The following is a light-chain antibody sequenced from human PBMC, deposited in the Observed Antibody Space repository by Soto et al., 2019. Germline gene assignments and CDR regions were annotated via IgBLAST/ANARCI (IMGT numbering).Light chain of an antibody. CDR2: EVS. CDR1: SSDVGAYNY. CDR3: SSYTSSSPWV. V-gene: IGLV2-14*01. J-gene: IGLJ3*02. Sequence: QSALTQPASVSGSPGQSITISCTGTSSDVGAYNYVSWYQQHPGKAPKLMIYEVSNRPSGVSDRFSGSRSGNTAPLTISGLQAEDDSDYYCSSYTSSSPWVFGGGTKLTVL.